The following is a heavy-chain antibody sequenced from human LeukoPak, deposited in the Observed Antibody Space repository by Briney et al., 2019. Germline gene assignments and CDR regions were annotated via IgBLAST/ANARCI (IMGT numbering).Heavy chain of an antibody. CDR3: VRHIAYSSNFGY. Sequence: PSETLSLTCTVSGDSISSSNFYWGWIRQPPGKGLEWIGYINHSGRTYSNPTLKSRVTISVDTAKIQFSLKLTSVTAADTAVYYCVRHIAYSSNFGYWGQGTLVTVS. J-gene: IGHJ4*02. CDR2: INHSGRT. CDR1: GDSISSSNFY. D-gene: IGHD6-13*01. V-gene: IGHV4-39*01.